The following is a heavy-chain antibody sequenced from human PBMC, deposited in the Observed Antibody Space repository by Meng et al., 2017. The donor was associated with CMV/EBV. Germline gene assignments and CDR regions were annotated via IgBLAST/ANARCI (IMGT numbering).Heavy chain of an antibody. J-gene: IGHJ5*02. CDR2: IYDSGSP. D-gene: IGHD1-26*01. CDR3: ARRHSGSYYFDP. V-gene: IGHV4-39*01. Sequence: SETLSLTCTVSGGSISSSSYYWGWIRQPPGKGLEWIGSIYDSGSPYSNPSLKSRVTISVDTSKNQFSLKLSSVTAADTAVYYCARRHSGSYYFDPWGQGTLVTVSS. CDR1: GGSISSSSYY.